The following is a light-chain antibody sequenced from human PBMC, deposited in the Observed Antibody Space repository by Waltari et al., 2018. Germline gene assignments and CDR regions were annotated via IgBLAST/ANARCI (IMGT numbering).Light chain of an antibody. Sequence: VLLTQSPASLSVSPGDTVILSCRASQSVRTNLVWYQQKAGQDPRTLIYGAATRASGVPSRCSGSGSETDFTLIISSLQSEDAAVYFCQQYYVWPPITFGGGTKLEI. CDR3: QQYYVWPPIT. J-gene: IGKJ4*01. CDR2: GAA. V-gene: IGKV3-15*01. CDR1: QSVRTN.